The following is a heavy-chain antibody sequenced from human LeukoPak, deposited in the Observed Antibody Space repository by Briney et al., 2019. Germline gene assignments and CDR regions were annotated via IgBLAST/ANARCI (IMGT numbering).Heavy chain of an antibody. CDR2: INGNDGST. V-gene: IGHV1-2*02. CDR3: ARDEGSTSNQLDY. Sequence: ASVKVSCKASGYTFDNFYIHWVRQAPGQGPEWMGWINGNDGSTNYALKFQGRVTMTRVTAISTVYMDLSGLRPDDTAIYYCARDEGSTSNQLDYWGQGTLVTVSS. J-gene: IGHJ4*02. D-gene: IGHD2-2*01. CDR1: GYTFDNFY.